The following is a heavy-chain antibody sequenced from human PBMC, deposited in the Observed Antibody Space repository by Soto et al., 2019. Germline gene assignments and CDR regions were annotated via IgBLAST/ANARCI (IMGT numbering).Heavy chain of an antibody. V-gene: IGHV1-58*01. CDR2: IVVGSGNT. J-gene: IGHJ6*02. CDR1: GFTFTSSA. Sequence: SLKVSCKASGFTFTSSAVQWVRQARGQRLEWIGWIVVGSGNTNYAQKFQERVTITRDMSTSTAYMELSSLRSEDTAVYYCAARNDSSGYYYYDGMDVWGQGTTVTVSS. CDR3: AARNDSSGYYYYDGMDV. D-gene: IGHD3-22*01.